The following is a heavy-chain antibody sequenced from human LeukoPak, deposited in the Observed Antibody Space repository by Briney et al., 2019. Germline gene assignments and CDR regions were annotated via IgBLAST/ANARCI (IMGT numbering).Heavy chain of an antibody. CDR2: IRYDGSNK. V-gene: IGHV3-30*02. Sequence: PGGSLRLSCAASGFTFSSYGMHWVRQAPGKGLEWVAFIRYDGSNKYYADSVKGRFTISRDNSKNILYLQMNSLRPDDTAVYYCAKEMTKYSSTCFDYWGQGTLVTVSS. CDR1: GFTFSSYG. J-gene: IGHJ4*02. D-gene: IGHD6-13*01. CDR3: AKEMTKYSSTCFDY.